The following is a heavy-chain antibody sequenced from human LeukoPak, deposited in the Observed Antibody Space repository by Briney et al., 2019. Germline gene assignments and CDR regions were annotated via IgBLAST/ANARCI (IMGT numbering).Heavy chain of an antibody. Sequence: GGSLRLSCAASGFTFDDYAMHWVRQTPGKGLEWVSLITGDGGTTYYADSVKGRFTISRDNNKNSLYLQMNSLRTEDTASYYCAKSEYSSSRYWRRDYWGQGTLVTVSS. CDR2: ITGDGGTT. D-gene: IGHD6-13*01. CDR1: GFTFDDYA. CDR3: AKSEYSSSRYWRRDY. J-gene: IGHJ4*02. V-gene: IGHV3-43*02.